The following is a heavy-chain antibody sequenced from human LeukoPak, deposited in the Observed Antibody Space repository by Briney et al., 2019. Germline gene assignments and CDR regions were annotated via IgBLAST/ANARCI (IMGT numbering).Heavy chain of an antibody. D-gene: IGHD6-13*01. J-gene: IGHJ6*03. V-gene: IGHV3-30*02. CDR3: ASQGAQQLAPYYYYYMDV. CDR1: GFTFSSYG. Sequence: PGRSLRLSCAASGFTFSSYGMHWVRQAPGKGLEWVAFIRYDGNDKYYADSVEGRFTISRHNPKNTLYLQMSSLKTEDTAVYYCASQGAQQLAPYYYYYMDVWGKGTTVTVSS. CDR2: IRYDGNDK.